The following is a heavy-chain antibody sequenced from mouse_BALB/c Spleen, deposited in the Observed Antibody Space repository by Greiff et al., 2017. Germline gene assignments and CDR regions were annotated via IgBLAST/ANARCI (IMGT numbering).Heavy chain of an antibody. D-gene: IGHD2-10*01. CDR2: ISSGSSTI. CDR1: GFTFSSFG. Sequence: EVQLVESGGGLVQPGGSRKLSCAASGFTFSSFGMHWVRQAPEKGLEWVAYISSGSSTIYYADTVKGRFTISRDNPKNTLFLQMTSLRSEDTAMYYCASYYDAMDYWGQGTSVTVSS. CDR3: ASYYDAMDY. V-gene: IGHV5-17*02. J-gene: IGHJ4*01.